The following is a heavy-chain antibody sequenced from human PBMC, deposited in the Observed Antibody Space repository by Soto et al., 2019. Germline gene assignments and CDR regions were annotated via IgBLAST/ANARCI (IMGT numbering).Heavy chain of an antibody. J-gene: IGHJ4*02. CDR2: TYDADAT. CDR3: ARGHKPFVFYH. Sequence: PGGSLRLSCAASGFTITGKFVAWVRQAPGKGLEWVSLTYDADATYYGDAVKGRFSISGDNSKNLIFLQMNILRADDTAVYYCARGHKPFVFYHWGQGNLVTVSS. CDR1: GFTITGKF. D-gene: IGHD3-10*01. V-gene: IGHV3-53*01.